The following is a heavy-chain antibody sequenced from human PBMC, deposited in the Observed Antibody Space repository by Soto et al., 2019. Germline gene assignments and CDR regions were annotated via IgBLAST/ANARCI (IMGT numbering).Heavy chain of an antibody. CDR3: ARQGFGPLHGLVDV. D-gene: IGHD3-10*01. Sequence: QVQLQESGPGLVKPSETLSLSCTVSGGSISSYYWSWFRQSPGKRMEWIGYVHHSWGSSYNPSLQRRVALSLDTSKRQFSLKVTLVTATDTVVYYCARQGFGPLHGLVDVWGQGTTVTVSS. CDR2: VHHSWGS. V-gene: IGHV4-59*08. J-gene: IGHJ6*02. CDR1: GGSISSYY.